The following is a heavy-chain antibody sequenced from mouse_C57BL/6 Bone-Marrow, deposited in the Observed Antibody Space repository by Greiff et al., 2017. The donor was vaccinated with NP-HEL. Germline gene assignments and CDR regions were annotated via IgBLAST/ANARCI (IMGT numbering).Heavy chain of an antibody. V-gene: IGHV1-19*01. J-gene: IGHJ4*01. Sequence: EVKLMESGPVLVKPGASVKMSCKASGYTFTDYYMNWVKQSHGKSLEWIGVINPYNGGTSYNQKFKGKATLTVDKSSSTAYMELNSLTSEDSAVYYCASKSNYLMDYWGQGTSVTVSS. CDR3: ASKSNYLMDY. CDR2: INPYNGGT. CDR1: GYTFTDYY. D-gene: IGHD2-5*01.